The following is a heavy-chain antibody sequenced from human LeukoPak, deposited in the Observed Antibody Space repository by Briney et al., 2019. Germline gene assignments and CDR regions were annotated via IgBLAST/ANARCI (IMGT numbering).Heavy chain of an antibody. J-gene: IGHJ4*02. CDR2: IYYSGST. Sequence: SQTLSLTCTVSGDSISSADYSWSWIRQPPGKGLEWIGYIYYSGSTYYNPSLKSRVTISVDTSKNHFSLKLSSVTAADTAVYYCARVHSPKNSYGPQYYFDYWGQGTLVTVSS. D-gene: IGHD5-18*01. CDR1: GDSISSADYS. CDR3: ARVHSPKNSYGPQYYFDY. V-gene: IGHV4-30-4*01.